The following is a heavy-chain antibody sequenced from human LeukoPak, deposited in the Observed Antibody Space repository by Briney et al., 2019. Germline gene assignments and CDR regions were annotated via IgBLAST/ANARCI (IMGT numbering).Heavy chain of an antibody. CDR3: ARINTAIFSSSDY. CDR1: GFTFSNSW. J-gene: IGHJ4*02. Sequence: GGSLRLSCAASGFTFSNSWMTWVRQASGKGLEWVANIREDGGEKYYVDSVKGRFTISRDNAKNSLYLQMNSLRAEDTAVYYCARINTAIFSSSDYWGQGTLVTVSS. CDR2: IREDGGEK. V-gene: IGHV3-7*05. D-gene: IGHD2-21*02.